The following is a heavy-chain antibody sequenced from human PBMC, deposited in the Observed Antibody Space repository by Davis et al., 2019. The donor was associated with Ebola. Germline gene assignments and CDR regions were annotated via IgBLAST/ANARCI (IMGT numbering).Heavy chain of an antibody. CDR1: GFTFSNHA. CDR2: TSHNERER. D-gene: IGHD1-1*01. CDR3: ARALHDEVLDY. J-gene: IGHJ4*02. Sequence: PGGSLRLSCVASGFTFSNHAMHWVRQAPGKGLEWVAVTSHNERERFYGESVQGRFTISRDNSENVLYLQMDSLRPDDTAIYFCARALHDEVLDYWGQGTSVTVSS. V-gene: IGHV3-30*04.